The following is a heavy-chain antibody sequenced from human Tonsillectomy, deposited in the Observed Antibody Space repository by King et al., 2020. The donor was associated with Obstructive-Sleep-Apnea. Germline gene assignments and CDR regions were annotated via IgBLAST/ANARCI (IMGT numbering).Heavy chain of an antibody. CDR3: ARPYGSGTYYNLRPYYYGMDV. Sequence: QVQLVQSGAEVKKPGSSVKVSCQASGGTFSSYAISWVRQAPGQGLEWMGGIIPILDIVKSAQKFQGRVTISANKSTSTAYMELSSLRSEDTAVYYCARPYGSGTYYNLRPYYYGMDVWGQGTTVTVSS. D-gene: IGHD3-10*01. CDR2: IIPILDIV. V-gene: IGHV1-69*09. J-gene: IGHJ6*02. CDR1: GGTFSSYA.